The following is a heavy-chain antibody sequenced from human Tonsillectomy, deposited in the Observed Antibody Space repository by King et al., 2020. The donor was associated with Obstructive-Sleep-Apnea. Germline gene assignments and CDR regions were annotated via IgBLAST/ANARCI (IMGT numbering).Heavy chain of an antibody. V-gene: IGHV1-8*01. Sequence: QLVQSGAEVKKPGASVKVSCKASGYTFTSYDINWVRQATGQGLEWMGWMNPNSGNTGYAQKFQGRVTMTRNTSISQAYMELSSLRSEDTAVYYWARTYCSSTSCYVTRRREFDYWGQGTLVTVSS. CDR3: ARTYCSSTSCYVTRRREFDY. D-gene: IGHD2-2*01. CDR2: MNPNSGNT. CDR1: GYTFTSYD. J-gene: IGHJ4*02.